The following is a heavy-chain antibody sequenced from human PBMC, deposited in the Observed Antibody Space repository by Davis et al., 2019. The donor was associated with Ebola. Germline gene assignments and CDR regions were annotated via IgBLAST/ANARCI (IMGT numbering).Heavy chain of an antibody. V-gene: IGHV3-23*01. CDR1: GFTFSNYG. CDR3: SKDMDSGFWGRDFDY. Sequence: GESLKISCAASGFTFSNYGMTWVRQAPGKGLEWVSSLSGRGDATYHADSVKGRFTISSDNSKNALYLQMNRLRFEDTATYYCSKDMDSGFWGRDFDYWGQGTLVTVSS. CDR2: LSGRGDAT. D-gene: IGHD3-10*01. J-gene: IGHJ4*02.